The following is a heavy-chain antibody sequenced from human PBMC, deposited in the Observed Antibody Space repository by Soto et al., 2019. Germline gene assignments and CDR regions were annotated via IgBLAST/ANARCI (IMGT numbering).Heavy chain of an antibody. J-gene: IGHJ3*02. CDR1: GFTFSSYA. V-gene: IGHV3-23*01. Sequence: EVQLLESGGGLVQPGGSLRLSCTASGFTFSSYAMSWVRQAPGKGLEWVSGISGSGDSTYYADSVKGRFTISRDNSKNTLYLQMNSLRAEDTAAYYCAKLGGNDAFDMWGQGTMVTVSS. D-gene: IGHD2-15*01. CDR2: ISGSGDST. CDR3: AKLGGNDAFDM.